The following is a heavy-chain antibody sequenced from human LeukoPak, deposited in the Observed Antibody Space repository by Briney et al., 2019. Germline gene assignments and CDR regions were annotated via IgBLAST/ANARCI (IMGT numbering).Heavy chain of an antibody. V-gene: IGHV4-4*02. CDR3: ARASLYGSGSYYSDY. Sequence: SGTLSLTCAVSGGSISGSNWWSWVRQPPGKGLEWIGEIYHSGGTNYNPSLKSRVTISVDKSKNQFSLKLSSLTAADPAVYYCARASLYGSGSYYSDYWGQGTLVTVSS. CDR2: IYHSGGT. CDR1: GGSISGSNW. D-gene: IGHD3-10*01. J-gene: IGHJ4*02.